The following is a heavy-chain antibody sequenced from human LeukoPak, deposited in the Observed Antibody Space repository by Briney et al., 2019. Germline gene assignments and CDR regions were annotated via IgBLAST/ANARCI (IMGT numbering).Heavy chain of an antibody. CDR2: INPNSGGT. D-gene: IGHD4-17*01. V-gene: IGHV1-2*02. CDR3: ARDRLANYGFYYYYMDV. J-gene: IGHJ6*03. Sequence: GASVKVSCKASGYTFTGYYMHWVRQAPGQGLEWMGWINPNSGGTNYAQKFQGRVTMTRDTSISTAYMELSRLRSDDTAVYYCARDRLANYGFYYYYMDVWGKGTTVTVSS. CDR1: GYTFTGYY.